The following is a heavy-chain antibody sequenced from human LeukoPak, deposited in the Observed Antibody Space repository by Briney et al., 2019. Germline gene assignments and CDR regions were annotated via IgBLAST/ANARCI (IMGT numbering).Heavy chain of an antibody. D-gene: IGHD2-21*02. CDR1: GGSVSSGDNY. CDR3: AGLPAHRPLDY. J-gene: IGHJ4*02. Sequence: SETLSLTCTVSGGSVSSGDNYWTWIRQSPGEGLEWIGYIHNSGRTTYNPSLKSRSTILLDTSKNQFSLNLRSVIAADTAVYYCAGLPAHRPLDYWGQGILVTVSS. CDR2: IHNSGRT. V-gene: IGHV4-61*08.